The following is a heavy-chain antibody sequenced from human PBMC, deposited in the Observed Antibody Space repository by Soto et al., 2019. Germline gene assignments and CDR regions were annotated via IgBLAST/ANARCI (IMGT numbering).Heavy chain of an antibody. J-gene: IGHJ4*02. CDR2: IYYSGST. CDR3: ARSILSSYLSHN. V-gene: IGHV4-39*01. Sequence: PSESLALTCTVSGGSMSSSSYYGGWIRQPPGKGLEWIGSIYYSGSTYYNPSLKSRVTISVDTSKNQFSLKLSSVTAADTAVYYCARSILSSYLSHNWGQGTLVTVSS. CDR1: GGSMSSSSYY. D-gene: IGHD3-9*01.